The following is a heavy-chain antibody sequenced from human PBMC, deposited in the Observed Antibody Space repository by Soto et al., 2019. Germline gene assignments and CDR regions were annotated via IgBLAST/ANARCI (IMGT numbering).Heavy chain of an antibody. Sequence: QVQLQESGPGLVKPSETLSLTCIVSGGSVNSGTDFWSWIRQPPGKGLEWIGYTSNTGSAKYNPSLKSRVTITTDTSTNHFSLKLASVTAADTAVYYCARVRWLSEYDILTDYYIFDQWGRGTLVTVSS. D-gene: IGHD3-9*01. CDR2: TSNTGSA. CDR1: GGSVNSGTDF. J-gene: IGHJ4*02. CDR3: ARVRWLSEYDILTDYYIFDQ. V-gene: IGHV4-61*03.